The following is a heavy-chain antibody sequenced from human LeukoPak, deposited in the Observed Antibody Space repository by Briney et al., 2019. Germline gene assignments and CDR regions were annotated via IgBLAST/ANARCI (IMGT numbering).Heavy chain of an antibody. CDR2: IYYSGST. CDR3: ASYIVVVPAAPKYDAFDI. V-gene: IGHV4-59*08. D-gene: IGHD2-2*01. J-gene: IGHJ3*02. CDR1: GGSISSYY. Sequence: SETLSLTCTVSGGSISSYYWSWIRQPPGKGLEWIGYIYYSGSTNYNPSLKSRVTISVDTSKNQFSLKLSSVTAADTAVYYCASYIVVVPAAPKYDAFDIWGQGTMVTVSS.